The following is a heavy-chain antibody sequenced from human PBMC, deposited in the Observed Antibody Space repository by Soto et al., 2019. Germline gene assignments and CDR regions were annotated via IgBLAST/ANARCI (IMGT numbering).Heavy chain of an antibody. CDR1: GFTVSSYR. Sequence: EVQLVESGGGLIQPGGSLRLSCAASGFTVSSYRMSWVRQAPGKGLEWVSGIYSGDSTNYADSVKGRFTISKDNSTNTLYIKMNSLRAEDTYVYYCVRGNDTASGPNDWGQGTLVTVSS. CDR3: VRGNDTASGPND. J-gene: IGHJ4*02. D-gene: IGHD5-18*01. CDR2: IYSGDST. V-gene: IGHV3-53*01.